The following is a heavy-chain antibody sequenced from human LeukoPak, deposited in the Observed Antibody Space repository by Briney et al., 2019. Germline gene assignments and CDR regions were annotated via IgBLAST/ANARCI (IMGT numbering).Heavy chain of an antibody. CDR3: ARDMGYSGSWPGYFDY. CDR2: IDTSSSTI. D-gene: IGHD1-26*01. V-gene: IGHV3-48*04. J-gene: IGHJ4*02. CDR1: GFTFSSYS. Sequence: GGSLRLSCAASGFTFSSYSMSWVRQAPGKGLEWVSYIDTSSSTIYYADSVKGRCTVSRDNAKNSLYLQMKSLRAEDTTVYYCARDMGYSGSWPGYFDYWGQGVLVTVSS.